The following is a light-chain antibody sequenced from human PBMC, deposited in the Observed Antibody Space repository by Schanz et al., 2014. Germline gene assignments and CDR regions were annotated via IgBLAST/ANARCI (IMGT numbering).Light chain of an antibody. CDR3: LQHNSYPQ. CDR2: GAS. Sequence: EIVMTQSPATLSVSPGERATLSCRASQSVSSNLAWYQQKPGQAPRLLIYGASTRATGIPARFSGSGSGTEFTLTISSLQSEDFATYYCLQHNSYPQFGQGTKVEIK. V-gene: IGKV3-15*01. CDR1: QSVSSN. J-gene: IGKJ1*01.